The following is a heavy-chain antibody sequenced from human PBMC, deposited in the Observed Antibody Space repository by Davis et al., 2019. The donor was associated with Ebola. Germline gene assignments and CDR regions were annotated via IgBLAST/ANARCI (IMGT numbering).Heavy chain of an antibody. Sequence: GESLKISCAASGFTVSSNYMSWVRQAPGKGLEWVSVIYSGGSTYYADSVKGRFTISRDNSKNTLYLQMNSLRADDTAVYYCARALLDCSSSTCYTYYYGMDVWGQGTTVTVSS. V-gene: IGHV3-53*01. CDR3: ARALLDCSSSTCYTYYYGMDV. CDR2: IYSGGST. CDR1: GFTVSSNY. J-gene: IGHJ6*02. D-gene: IGHD2-2*02.